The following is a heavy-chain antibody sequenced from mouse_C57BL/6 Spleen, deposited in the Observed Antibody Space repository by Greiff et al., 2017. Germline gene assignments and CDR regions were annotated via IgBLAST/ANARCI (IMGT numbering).Heavy chain of an antibody. V-gene: IGHV7-3*01. CDR2: IRNKANGYTT. D-gene: IGHD1-1*01. CDR3: ASYITHGSSSYYAMDC. Sequence: EVHLVESGGGLVQPGGSLSLSCAASGFTFTDYYMSWVRQPPGKALEWLGFIRNKANGYTTEYSASVKGRFTISRDNSQSILYLQMNALRAEDSANYYCASYITHGSSSYYAMDCWGQGASVTVSS. J-gene: IGHJ4*01. CDR1: GFTFTDYY.